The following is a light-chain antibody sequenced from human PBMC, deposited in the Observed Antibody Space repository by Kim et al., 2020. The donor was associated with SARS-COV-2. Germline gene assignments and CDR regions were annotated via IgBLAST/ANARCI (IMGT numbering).Light chain of an antibody. CDR2: DTS. Sequence: PGGPDTQSCGSNTGAVTIGHHPSWFQQKPGQAPRSLIYDTSNKHSWTPARLSGSLLGGNAALTLSGALPEDEAGYYCLLYYNGYRIFGGGTQLTVL. J-gene: IGLJ2*01. V-gene: IGLV7-46*01. CDR1: TGAVTIGHH. CDR3: LLYYNGYRI.